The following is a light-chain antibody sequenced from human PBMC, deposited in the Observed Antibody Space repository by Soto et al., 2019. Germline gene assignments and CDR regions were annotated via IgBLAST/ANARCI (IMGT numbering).Light chain of an antibody. J-gene: IGKJ1*01. CDR2: ATS. V-gene: IGKV1-6*01. Sequence: AIQMTQSPSSLSASVGDRVTITCRASQGIRFDLGWYQQRPGKAPSLLIYATSRLQSGVPSRFSGSGSGTDFTLTISSLQPEDFATYYCLQHYNYPRTLSQGTKVEIK. CDR1: QGIRFD. CDR3: LQHYNYPRT.